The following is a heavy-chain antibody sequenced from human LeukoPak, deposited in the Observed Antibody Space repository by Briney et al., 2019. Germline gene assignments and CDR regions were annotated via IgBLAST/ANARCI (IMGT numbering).Heavy chain of an antibody. V-gene: IGHV5-51*01. CDR2: IYPGDSDT. J-gene: IGHJ4*02. CDR3: ARQAGSYYEIDY. D-gene: IGHD1-26*01. Sequence: MGIIYPGDSDTRYSPSFQGQVTISADKSISTAYLQWSSLKASDTAMYYCARQAGSYYEIDYWGQGTLVTVSS.